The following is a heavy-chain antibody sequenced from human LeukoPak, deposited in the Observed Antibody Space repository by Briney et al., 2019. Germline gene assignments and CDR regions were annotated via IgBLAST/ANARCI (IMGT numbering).Heavy chain of an antibody. CDR1: GGSFSGYY. CDR2: INHSGST. Sequence: SETLSLTCAVYGGSFSGYYWSWIRQPPGKGLEWIGEINHSGSTNYNPSLKSRVTISVDTSKNQFSLKLSSVTAADTAVYSCARGGFRPPVVVAAQGYFQHWGQGTLVTVSS. J-gene: IGHJ1*01. CDR3: ARGGFRPPVVVAAQGYFQH. D-gene: IGHD2-15*01. V-gene: IGHV4-34*01.